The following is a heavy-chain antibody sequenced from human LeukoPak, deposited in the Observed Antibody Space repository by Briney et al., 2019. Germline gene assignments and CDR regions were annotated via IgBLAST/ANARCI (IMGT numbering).Heavy chain of an antibody. D-gene: IGHD6-6*01. V-gene: IGHV3-48*03. CDR3: ARGPSIAARYDAFDI. CDR2: ISSSGNTI. CDR1: EFTFTSYE. J-gene: IGHJ3*02. Sequence: GGSLRLSCAASEFTFTSYELNWIRQAPGKGLEWVSYISSSGNTISYADSVKGRFTISRDNAKNSLYLQVISLRAEDTAVYYCARGPSIAARYDAFDIWGQGTMVTVSS.